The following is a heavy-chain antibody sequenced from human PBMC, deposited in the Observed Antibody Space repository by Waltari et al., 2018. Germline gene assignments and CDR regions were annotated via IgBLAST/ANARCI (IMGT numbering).Heavy chain of an antibody. D-gene: IGHD6-13*01. J-gene: IGHJ5*02. Sequence: QVQLVQSGAEVKKPGASVKVSCTASGYTFTSYAINWVRQATGQGLEWMGWMNPNSGNTGYAQKFQGRVTITRNTSISTAYMELSSLRSEDTAVYYCARKMAAARRFDPWGQGTLVTVSS. CDR3: ARKMAAARRFDP. V-gene: IGHV1-8*03. CDR2: MNPNSGNT. CDR1: GYTFTSYA.